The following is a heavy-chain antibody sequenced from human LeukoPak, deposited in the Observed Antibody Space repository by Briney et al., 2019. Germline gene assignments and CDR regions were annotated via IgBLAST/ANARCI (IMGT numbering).Heavy chain of an antibody. CDR1: GGTFSSYA. CDR3: ARSYCSSTSCSRSPNWFDP. CDR2: IIPIFGTA. V-gene: IGHV1-69*13. J-gene: IGHJ5*02. D-gene: IGHD2-2*01. Sequence: SVKVSCKASGGTFSSYAISWVRQAPGQGLEWMGGIIPIFGTANYAQKFQGRVTITADESTSTAYMELSSLRSEDTAVYYCARSYCSSTSCSRSPNWFDPWGEGTLVTVSS.